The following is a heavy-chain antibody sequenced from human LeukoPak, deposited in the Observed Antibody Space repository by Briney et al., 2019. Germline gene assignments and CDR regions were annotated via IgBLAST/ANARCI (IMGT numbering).Heavy chain of an antibody. J-gene: IGHJ4*02. CDR3: ARGTMIVAKFFDY. Sequence: GGSLRLSCAASGFTFSSYSMNWVRQAPGKGLEWVSSISSSSSYIYYADSVKGRFTISRDNAKNSLYLQMNSLRAEDTAVYHCARGTMIVAKFFDYWGRGTLVTVSS. D-gene: IGHD3-22*01. V-gene: IGHV3-21*01. CDR1: GFTFSSYS. CDR2: ISSSSSYI.